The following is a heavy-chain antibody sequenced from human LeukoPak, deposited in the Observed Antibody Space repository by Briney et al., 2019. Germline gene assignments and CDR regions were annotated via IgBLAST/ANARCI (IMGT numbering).Heavy chain of an antibody. CDR3: AKDNRRHYTSGPNPDSLH. Sequence: GGSLRLSCAGSGFIFNNYAMHWFRQPPGKGLEWVSGISWNSGSIDYADSVKGRFTISRDNAKNSLYLQMNSLRVEDTAFYYCAKDNRRHYTSGPNPDSLHWGQGALVTVSS. D-gene: IGHD3-22*01. CDR1: GFIFNNYA. CDR2: ISWNSGSI. V-gene: IGHV3-9*01. J-gene: IGHJ4*02.